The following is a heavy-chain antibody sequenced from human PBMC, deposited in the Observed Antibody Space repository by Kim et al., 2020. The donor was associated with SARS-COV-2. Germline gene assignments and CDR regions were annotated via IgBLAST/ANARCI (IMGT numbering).Heavy chain of an antibody. CDR3: ARDYDSSEADAFDI. J-gene: IGHJ3*02. V-gene: IGHV3-21*01. Sequence: ADPVKGRLPNYRDHAKNSLYLQMNSLRAEDTAVYYCARDYDSSEADAFDIWGQGTMVTVSS. D-gene: IGHD3-22*01.